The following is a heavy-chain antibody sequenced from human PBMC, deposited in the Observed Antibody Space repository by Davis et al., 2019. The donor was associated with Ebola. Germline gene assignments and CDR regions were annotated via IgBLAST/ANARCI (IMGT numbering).Heavy chain of an antibody. CDR2: IKSDGGTT. D-gene: IGHD1-26*01. V-gene: IGHV3-74*01. Sequence: GESLKIPCAASGFRFSSYWMHWVRQAPGKGLVWVSNIKSDGGTTNYADSVKGRFTISRDNAKSSLSLQMNSLRAEDTAVYYCARGWSYPGVWGQGTMVTVSS. J-gene: IGHJ3*01. CDR3: ARGWSYPGV. CDR1: GFRFSSYW.